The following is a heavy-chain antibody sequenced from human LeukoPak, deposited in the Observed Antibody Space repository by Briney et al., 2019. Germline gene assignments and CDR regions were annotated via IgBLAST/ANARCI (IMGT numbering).Heavy chain of an antibody. Sequence: GGSLRLSCAASGFTFSDYYMTWIRQAPGKGLEWVSSIYNSGSTIAYADSVKGRFTISRDNAKNSLFLQMSSLRVEDTAVYYCARGRYSNTWWGQGTLVTVSS. J-gene: IGHJ4*02. D-gene: IGHD5-12*01. CDR3: ARGRYSNTW. V-gene: IGHV3-11*01. CDR1: GFTFSDYY. CDR2: IYNSGSTI.